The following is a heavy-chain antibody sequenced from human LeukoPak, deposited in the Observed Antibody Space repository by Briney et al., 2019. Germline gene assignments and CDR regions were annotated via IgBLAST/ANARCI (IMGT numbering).Heavy chain of an antibody. J-gene: IGHJ4*02. CDR1: GGSISSSSYY. Sequence: SETLSLTCTVSGGSISSSSYYWGWIRQPPGKGLEWIGSIYYSGSTYYNPSLKSRVTISVDTSKNQFSLKLSSVTAADTAVYYCASGVVIAAAGGIDYWGQGTLVTVSS. D-gene: IGHD6-13*01. CDR2: IYYSGST. V-gene: IGHV4-39*07. CDR3: ASGVVIAAAGGIDY.